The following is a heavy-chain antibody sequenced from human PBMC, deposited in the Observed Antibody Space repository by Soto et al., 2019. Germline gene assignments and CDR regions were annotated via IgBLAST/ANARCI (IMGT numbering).Heavy chain of an antibody. CDR3: ARIKNYIAGAGTVGYNYFDC. D-gene: IGHD6-19*01. V-gene: IGHV4-39*01. J-gene: IGHJ4*02. Sequence: QLQLQESGPGLVKPSETLSLTCTVSGGSISRSSYYWGWIRQPPGKGLEWIGSIYYSGSTSYIPSLKSRVTISMDTSKKQFSLKLSSVPAADTAVYYCARIKNYIAGAGTVGYNYFDCWGQGTLVTVSS. CDR1: GGSISRSSYY. CDR2: IYYSGST.